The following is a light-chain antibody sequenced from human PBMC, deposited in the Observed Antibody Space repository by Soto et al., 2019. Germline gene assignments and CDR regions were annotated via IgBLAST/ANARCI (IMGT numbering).Light chain of an antibody. J-gene: IGLJ7*01. CDR3: CAHTISDTWL. CDR2: EVS. CDR1: SGDVGSSDY. V-gene: IGLV2-14*03. Sequence: QSVLTQPASVSESPGQSITISCTGSSGDVGSSDYVSWYQQLPGQAPKLILYEVSNRPSGVSNRFSGSKSGNTASLTISGLQAEDESHYYCCAHTISDTWLFGGGTQLTVL.